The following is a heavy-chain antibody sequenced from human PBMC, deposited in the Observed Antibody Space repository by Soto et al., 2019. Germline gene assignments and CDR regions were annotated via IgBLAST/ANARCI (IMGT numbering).Heavy chain of an antibody. CDR1: GFTFSSYA. Sequence: QVQLVESGGGVVQPGRSLRLSCAASGFTFSSYAMHWVRQAPGKGLEWVAVISYDGSNKYYADSVKGRFTISRDNSKNPLYLQMNSLRAEDTAVYYCFRSGWYRGFDYWGQGTMVTVAS. V-gene: IGHV3-30-3*01. D-gene: IGHD6-19*01. J-gene: IGHJ4*02. CDR2: ISYDGSNK. CDR3: FRSGWYRGFDY.